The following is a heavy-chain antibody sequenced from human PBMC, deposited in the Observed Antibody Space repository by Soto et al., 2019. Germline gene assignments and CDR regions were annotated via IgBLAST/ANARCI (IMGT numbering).Heavy chain of an antibody. D-gene: IGHD4-17*01. V-gene: IGHV5-51*01. CDR1: GYSFATYW. Sequence: GESLKISCKGSGYSFATYWIAWVRQMPGKGLEWMGIIYPGDSDTRYSPSFQGQVTISADKSISTAYLQWSSLKASDTAMYYCAKQKDYAYDYWGQGTLVTVSS. J-gene: IGHJ4*02. CDR3: AKQKDYAYDY. CDR2: IYPGDSDT.